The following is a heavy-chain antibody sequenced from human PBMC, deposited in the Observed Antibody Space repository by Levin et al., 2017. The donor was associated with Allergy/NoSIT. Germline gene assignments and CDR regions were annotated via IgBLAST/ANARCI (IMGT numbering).Heavy chain of an antibody. CDR3: VRDGSYYYDTSGSQGTFDI. V-gene: IGHV4-39*07. CDR1: GGSISSSAY. D-gene: IGHD3-22*01. Sequence: SQTLSLPCTVSGGSISSSAYWGWIRQPPGKGLEWIGNIYKSGSTYYNPSLKSRVTILVDTSKNQFSLKLSSVTAADTAVYYCVRDGSYYYDTSGSQGTFDIWGQGTMVTVSS. J-gene: IGHJ3*02. CDR2: IYKSGST.